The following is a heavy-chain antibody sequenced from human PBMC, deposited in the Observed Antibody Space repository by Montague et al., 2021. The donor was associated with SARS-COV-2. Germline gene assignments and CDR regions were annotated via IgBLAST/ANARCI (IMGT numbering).Heavy chain of an antibody. Sequence: SETLSLTCTVSGGSVATGEYFWNWIRQPPGKGLEWIGSISYSATSYSNPSLKSRVTMSVDTSRNQLSLNLSSVTVADTAVYYCARLGITLGGVIAIRYYFDFWGQGTLVTVSS. CDR2: ISYSATS. D-gene: IGHD3-16*02. CDR3: ARLGITLGGVIAIRYYFDF. J-gene: IGHJ4*02. V-gene: IGHV4-39*01. CDR1: GGSVATGEYF.